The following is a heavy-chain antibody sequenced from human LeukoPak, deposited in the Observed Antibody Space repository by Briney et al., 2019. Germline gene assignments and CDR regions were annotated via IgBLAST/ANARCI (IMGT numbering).Heavy chain of an antibody. CDR3: ARVGDGYSVNYFDY. V-gene: IGHV3-48*02. D-gene: IGHD5-24*01. CDR2: ISSTSSTV. CDR1: GFTVSSSY. J-gene: IGHJ4*02. Sequence: PGGSLRLSCAASGFTVSSSYMSWVRQAPGKGLEWVSYISSTSSTVYYADSVKGRFTVSRDNAKDSLYLQMNSLRDEDTAMFYCARVGDGYSVNYFDYWGQGTLVTVSS.